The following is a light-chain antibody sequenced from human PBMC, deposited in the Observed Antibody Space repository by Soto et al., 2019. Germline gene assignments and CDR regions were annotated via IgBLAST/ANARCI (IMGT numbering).Light chain of an antibody. CDR1: QSLVYSDGNIY. CDR2: KVS. V-gene: IGKV2-30*01. J-gene: IGKJ5*01. Sequence: DVVLTQSPLSLPVTLGQPASISCRSTQSLVYSDGNIYLNWFQQRPGQSPRRLISKVSNRDSGVPDRFSGSGSGTDFTLKISRVEAEDVGVYYCMQGTHWPPITFGQGTRLEIK. CDR3: MQGTHWPPIT.